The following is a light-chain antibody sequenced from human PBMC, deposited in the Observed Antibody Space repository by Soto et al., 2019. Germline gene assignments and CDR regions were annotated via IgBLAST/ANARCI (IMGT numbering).Light chain of an antibody. Sequence: QSVLTQPPSASGSPGQSVTISCTGTSSDVGGYNYVSWYQQYPGRAPKLMIYEVTKRPSGVPDRFSGSKSGNTASLTVSGLQAEDEADSYCSSYAASNNCYLVFGGGTKLTVL. CDR1: SSDVGGYNY. CDR3: SSYAASNNCYLV. V-gene: IGLV2-8*01. CDR2: EVT. J-gene: IGLJ3*02.